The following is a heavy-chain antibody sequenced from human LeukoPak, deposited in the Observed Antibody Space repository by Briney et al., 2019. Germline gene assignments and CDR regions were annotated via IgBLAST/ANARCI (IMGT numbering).Heavy chain of an antibody. CDR2: INQHGSEQ. D-gene: IGHD3-3*01. CDR1: GFRFSGYW. CDR3: ARIYLRHFDF. V-gene: IGHV3-7*01. J-gene: IGHJ4*02. Sequence: QPGGSLRLSCAASGFRFSGYWMSWVRQAPGKGLEWVANINQHGSEQFYVDSVEGRFTISRDNAKNSLYLQMNSLRVEDTAVYFCARIYLRHFDFWAQGTLVTVSS.